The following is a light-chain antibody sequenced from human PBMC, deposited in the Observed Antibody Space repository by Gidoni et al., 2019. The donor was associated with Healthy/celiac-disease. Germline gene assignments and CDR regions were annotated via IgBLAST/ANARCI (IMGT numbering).Light chain of an antibody. Sequence: YEQTQPPSASVSPGQTARITCSGDALPKQYANWYQQKPGQAPVLVIYKDSERPSGIPERFSGSSSGTTVTLTISGVQAEDEADYYCQSADSSGTYVFGTGTKVTVL. V-gene: IGLV3-25*03. CDR1: ALPKQY. CDR2: KDS. CDR3: QSADSSGTYV. J-gene: IGLJ1*01.